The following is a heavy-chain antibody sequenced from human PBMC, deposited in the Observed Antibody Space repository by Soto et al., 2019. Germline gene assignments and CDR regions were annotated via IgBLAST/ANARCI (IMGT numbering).Heavy chain of an antibody. J-gene: IGHJ6*02. V-gene: IGHV4-30-4*01. CDR1: GGSISSGDYY. D-gene: IGHD3-10*01. Sequence: SETLSLTCTVSGGSISSGDYYWSWIRQPPGKGLEWIGYIYYSGSTYYNPSLKSRVTISVDTSKNQFSLKLSSVTAADTAVYYCARDRTITMVRGVYGMDVWGQGTTVTVSS. CDR2: IYYSGST. CDR3: ARDRTITMVRGVYGMDV.